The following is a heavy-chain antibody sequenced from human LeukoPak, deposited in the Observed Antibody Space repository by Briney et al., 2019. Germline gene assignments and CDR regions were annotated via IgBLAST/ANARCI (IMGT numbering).Heavy chain of an antibody. V-gene: IGHV4-4*07. CDR1: GGSISSYY. J-gene: IGHJ5*02. D-gene: IGHD3-3*01. Sequence: SETLSLTCTVSGGSISSYYWSWIRQPAGKGLEWIGRIYTSGSTNYNPSLKGRVTMSVDTSKNQFSLKLSSVTAADTAVYYCARDGVVRGYKAAPGWFDPWGQGTLVTVSS. CDR3: ARDGVVRGYKAAPGWFDP. CDR2: IYTSGST.